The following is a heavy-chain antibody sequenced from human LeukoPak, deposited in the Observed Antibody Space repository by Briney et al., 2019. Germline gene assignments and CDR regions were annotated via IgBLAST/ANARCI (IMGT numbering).Heavy chain of an antibody. CDR3: ARVGYHDFWSGKNYMDV. J-gene: IGHJ6*03. V-gene: IGHV3-21*06. Sequence: GGSLRLSCAASGFSFSTYSMNWVRQTPGKGLEWVSSMSSTSNDIFYADSLKGRFTISRDNAKNSLYLQMNSLRAEDTAVYYCARVGYHDFWSGKNYMDVWGKGTTVSVSS. D-gene: IGHD3-3*01. CDR2: MSSTSNDI. CDR1: GFSFSTYS.